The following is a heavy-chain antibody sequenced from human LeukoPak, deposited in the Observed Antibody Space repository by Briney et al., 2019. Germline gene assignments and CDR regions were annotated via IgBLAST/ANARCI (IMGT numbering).Heavy chain of an antibody. Sequence: GASVKVSRKASGYTFTGYYMHWVRQAPGQGLEWMGWINPNSGGTNYAQKFQGRVTMTRDTSISTAYMELSRLRSDDTAVYYCARSGYGYVFWFDPWGQGTLVTVSS. CDR3: ARSGYGYVFWFDP. J-gene: IGHJ5*02. D-gene: IGHD5-12*01. CDR1: GYTFTGYY. CDR2: INPNSGGT. V-gene: IGHV1-2*02.